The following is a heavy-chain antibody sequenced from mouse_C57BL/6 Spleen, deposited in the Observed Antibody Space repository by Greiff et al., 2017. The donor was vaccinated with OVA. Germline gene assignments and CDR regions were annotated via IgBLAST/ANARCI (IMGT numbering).Heavy chain of an antibody. D-gene: IGHD2-1*01. J-gene: IGHJ4*01. Sequence: EVKLQESGPGLVKPSQSLSLTCSVTGYSITSGYYWNWIRQFPGNKLEWMGYISYDGSNNYNPSLKNRISITRDTSKNQFFLKLNSVTTEDTATYYCAREGHGNYAMDYWGQGTSVTVSS. CDR3: AREGHGNYAMDY. CDR2: ISYDGSN. V-gene: IGHV3-6*01. CDR1: GYSITSGYY.